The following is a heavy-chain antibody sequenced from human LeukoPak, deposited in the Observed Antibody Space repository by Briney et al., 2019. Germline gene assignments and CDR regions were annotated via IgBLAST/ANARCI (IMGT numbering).Heavy chain of an antibody. J-gene: IGHJ6*02. CDR2: ISWNSGSI. Sequence: GGSLRLSCAASGFTFDDYAMHWVRQAPGKGLEWVSGISWNSGSIGYADSVKGRFTISRDNAKNSLYLQMSSLRAEDTALYYCAKDRYFGNGMDVWGQGTTVTVSS. CDR3: AKDRYFGNGMDV. V-gene: IGHV3-9*01. CDR1: GFTFDDYA. D-gene: IGHD3-9*01.